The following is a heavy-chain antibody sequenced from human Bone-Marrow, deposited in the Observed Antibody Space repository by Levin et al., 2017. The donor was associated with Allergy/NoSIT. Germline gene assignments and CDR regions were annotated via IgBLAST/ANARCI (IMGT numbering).Heavy chain of an antibody. CDR2: INPNSGGT. CDR3: ARARVELRFWFDY. V-gene: IGHV1-2*02. D-gene: IGHD1-7*01. J-gene: IGHJ5*01. Sequence: GASVKVSCKASGYTFTGYYMHWVRQAPGQGLEWMGWINPNSGGTNYAQKFQGRVTMTRDTSISTAYMELSRLRSDDTAVYYCARARVELRFWFDYWGQGTLVTVSS. CDR1: GYTFTGYY.